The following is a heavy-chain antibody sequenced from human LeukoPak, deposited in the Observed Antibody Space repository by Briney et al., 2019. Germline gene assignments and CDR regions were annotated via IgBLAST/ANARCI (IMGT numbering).Heavy chain of an antibody. CDR3: AKDQHYGGNSGTDY. Sequence: GGSLRLSCAASGFTFSSYGMHWVRQAPGKGLEWVAFIRYDGSNKYYADSVKGRFTISGDNSKNTLYLQMSRLRAEDTAVYYCAKDQHYGGNSGTDYWGQGTLVTVSS. CDR2: IRYDGSNK. CDR1: GFTFSSYG. D-gene: IGHD4-23*01. V-gene: IGHV3-30*02. J-gene: IGHJ4*02.